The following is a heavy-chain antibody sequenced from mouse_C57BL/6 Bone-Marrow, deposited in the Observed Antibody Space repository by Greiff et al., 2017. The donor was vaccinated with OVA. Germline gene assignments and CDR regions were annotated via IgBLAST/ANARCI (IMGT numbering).Heavy chain of an antibody. V-gene: IGHV1-81*01. CDR3: ARWGDGSNFAY. J-gene: IGHJ3*01. D-gene: IGHD1-1*01. CDR2: IYPRSGNT. Sequence: VKLMESGAELARPGASVKLSCKASGYTFTSYGISWVKQRTGQGLEWIGEIYPRSGNTYYNEKFKGKAKLTADKSSSTAYMELRSLTSEDSAVYFCARWGDGSNFAYWGQGTLVTVSA. CDR1: GYTFTSYG.